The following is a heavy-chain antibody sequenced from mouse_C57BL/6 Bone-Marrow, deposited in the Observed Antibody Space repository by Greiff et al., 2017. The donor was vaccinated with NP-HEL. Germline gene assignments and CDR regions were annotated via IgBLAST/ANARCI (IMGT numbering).Heavy chain of an antibody. CDR1: GFTFSSYA. CDR2: ISDGGSYT. CDR3: SRLCYAMDY. Sequence: DVKLVESGGGLVKPGGSLKLSCAASGFTFSSYAMSWVRQTPEKRLEWVATISDGGSYTYYPDNVKGRFTISRDNAKNNLYLQMSHLKSEDTAMYYCSRLCYAMDYWGQGTSVTVSS. J-gene: IGHJ4*01. V-gene: IGHV5-4*03.